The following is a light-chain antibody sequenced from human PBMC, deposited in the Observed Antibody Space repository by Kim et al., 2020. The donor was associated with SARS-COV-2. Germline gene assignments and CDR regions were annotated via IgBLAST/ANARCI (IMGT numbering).Light chain of an antibody. J-gene: IGKJ2*01. V-gene: IGKV3-20*01. CDR1: QSVGSNY. CDR2: AAS. Sequence: EIVLTQSPGTLSLSPGERATLSCRASQSVGSNYLAWYQQKPGQPPRLLIYAASSRATGIPDRFSGSGSGTDFTLTISRLEPEDFAVFYCQHYGTSSYTFAQGTKLEI. CDR3: QHYGTSSYT.